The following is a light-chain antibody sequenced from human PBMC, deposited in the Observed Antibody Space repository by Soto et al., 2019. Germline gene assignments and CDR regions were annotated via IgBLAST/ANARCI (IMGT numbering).Light chain of an antibody. CDR1: SSDVGSYNY. Sequence: SSDVGSYNYVSWYQQHPGKAPRLMIYASSNRPSGVSHRFSGSRSGNTASLTISGLQAEDEADYFCSSYTSGSTLYVFGSGTKV. V-gene: IGLV2-14*01. J-gene: IGLJ1*01. CDR2: ASS. CDR3: SSYTSGSTLYV.